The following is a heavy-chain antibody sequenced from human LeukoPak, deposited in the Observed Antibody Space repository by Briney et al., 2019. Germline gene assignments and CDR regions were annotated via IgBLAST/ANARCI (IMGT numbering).Heavy chain of an antibody. D-gene: IGHD1-14*01. CDR1: VGSISSSSYY. V-gene: IGHV4-39*01. Sequence: SETLSLTCTVSVGSISSSSYYWGWIRQPPGRGLEWIGSIYYSGSTYYNPSLKSRVTISVDTSKNQFSLKLSSVTAADTAVYYCARHNRALDAFDIWGQGTMVTVSS. CDR2: IYYSGST. CDR3: ARHNRALDAFDI. J-gene: IGHJ3*02.